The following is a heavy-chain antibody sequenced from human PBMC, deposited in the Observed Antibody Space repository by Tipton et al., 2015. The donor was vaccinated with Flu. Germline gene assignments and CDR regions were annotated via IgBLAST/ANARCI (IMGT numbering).Heavy chain of an antibody. CDR2: IFYSGNT. Sequence: TLSLTCTVSSGSVSRSGFYWSWIRQHPGRGLEWLGYIFYSGNTYYNPSLKSRLTISLDASENQVSLKLYSVTAADTAVYYCARANYYDSYPYFYGIDVWGQGTTVTVSS. J-gene: IGHJ6*02. CDR1: SGSVSRSGFY. CDR3: ARANYYDSYPYFYGIDV. D-gene: IGHD3-22*01. V-gene: IGHV4-31*03.